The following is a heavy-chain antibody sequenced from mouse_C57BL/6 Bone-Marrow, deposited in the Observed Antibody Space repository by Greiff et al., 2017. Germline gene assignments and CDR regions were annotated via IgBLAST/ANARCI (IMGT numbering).Heavy chain of an antibody. J-gene: IGHJ2*01. CDR1: GYTFTNYE. CDR2: IDPETGGT. CDR3: TRLRWDEGYYFDY. Sequence: QVQLKQSGAELVRPGASVTLSCKASGYTFTNYEMHWVKQTPVHGLEWIGTIDPETGGTPYNQKFKGKATLTADKSSSTAYMELRSLTSEDSAVYYCTRLRWDEGYYFDYWGQGTTLTVSS. D-gene: IGHD4-1*01. V-gene: IGHV1-15*01.